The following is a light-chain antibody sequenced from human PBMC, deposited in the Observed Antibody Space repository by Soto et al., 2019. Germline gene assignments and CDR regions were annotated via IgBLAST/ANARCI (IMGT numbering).Light chain of an antibody. CDR2: GAS. CDR1: QSVSSSY. CDR3: QQYVSSPPGT. V-gene: IGKV3-20*01. Sequence: EIVLTQSPGTLSLYPGERATLSCRASQSVSSSYLAWYQQKPGQAPRLLIYGASSRATGIPDRFSGSGSGTDFTLTISRLEPEDFAVYYCQQYVSSPPGTFGQGTKVEIK. J-gene: IGKJ1*01.